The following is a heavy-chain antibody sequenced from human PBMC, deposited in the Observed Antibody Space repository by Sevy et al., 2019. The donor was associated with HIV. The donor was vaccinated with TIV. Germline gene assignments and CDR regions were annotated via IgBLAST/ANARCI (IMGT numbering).Heavy chain of an antibody. J-gene: IGHJ4*02. CDR1: GVSISNGGNY. D-gene: IGHD3-22*01. V-gene: IGHV4-31*03. Sequence: SETLSLTCSVSGVSISNGGNYWAWVRQHPGKGLEWIGSFFYSGATFYNPSLEGRLSISVDTSENLLSLRLSSVTAADTAVYFCARIFRAPYYYNTGGYYRNWGQGTQVTVSS. CDR2: FFYSGAT. CDR3: ARIFRAPYYYNTGGYYRN.